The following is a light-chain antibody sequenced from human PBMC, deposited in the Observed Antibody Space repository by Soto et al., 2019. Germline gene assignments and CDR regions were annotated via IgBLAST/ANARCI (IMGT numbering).Light chain of an antibody. CDR3: QQRSNWPST. CDR1: QSVSSY. CDR2: DAS. J-gene: IGKJ4*01. V-gene: IGKV3-11*01. Sequence: EIVLTQSPATLSLSPGERAALSCRASQSVSSYLAWYQQKPGQAPRLLIYDASNRATGIPARFSGSGSGTEFTLTISSLEPEDFAVYSCQQRSNWPSTFGGGTKVEIK.